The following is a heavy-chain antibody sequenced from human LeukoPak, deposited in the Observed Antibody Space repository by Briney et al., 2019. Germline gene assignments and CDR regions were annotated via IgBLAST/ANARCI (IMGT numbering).Heavy chain of an antibody. CDR2: IWYDASNK. Sequence: PGGSLRLSCAVSGFTFSNYVMHWVRQAPGKGLEWVALIWYDASNKYCADSVKGRFTISRDNSKDTLYLQMNSLRAEDTAIYYCARGAAAGPDYWGQGTLVTVSS. J-gene: IGHJ4*02. D-gene: IGHD6-25*01. V-gene: IGHV3-33*01. CDR1: GFTFSNYV. CDR3: ARGAAAGPDY.